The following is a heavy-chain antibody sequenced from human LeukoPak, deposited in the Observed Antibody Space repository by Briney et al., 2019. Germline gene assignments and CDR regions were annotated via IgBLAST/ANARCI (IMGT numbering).Heavy chain of an antibody. Sequence: PGGSLRLSCAASGFTFGTYGMHWVRQAPGKGLEWVSVIYSGGSTYYADSVKGRFTISRDNSKNTLYLQMNSLRAEDTAVYYCARQSFIYSSYNYWGQGTLVTVSS. CDR3: ARQSFIYSSYNY. CDR2: IYSGGST. J-gene: IGHJ4*02. V-gene: IGHV3-53*01. D-gene: IGHD6-6*01. CDR1: GFTFGTYG.